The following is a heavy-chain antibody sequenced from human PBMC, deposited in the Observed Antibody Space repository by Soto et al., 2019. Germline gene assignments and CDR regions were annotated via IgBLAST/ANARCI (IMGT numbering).Heavy chain of an antibody. CDR3: ARCLTNCYELHF. CDR1: GFTFTNYA. CDR2: ISSSGGTT. V-gene: IGHV3-23*01. Sequence: EVQLLESGGGLVQPGGSLRLSCAASGFTFTNYAMTWVRQAPGKRLECVSVISSSGGTTYYADSVKGRFTISRDNSSNTLYLQMNLLSAEDTAIYSCARCLTNCYELHFWGQGTLVTVSS. J-gene: IGHJ4*02. D-gene: IGHD3-9*01.